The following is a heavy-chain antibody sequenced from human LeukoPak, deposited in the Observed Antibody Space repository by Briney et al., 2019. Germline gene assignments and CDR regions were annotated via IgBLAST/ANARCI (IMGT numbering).Heavy chain of an antibody. CDR3: AKVDSSGWYSLRASAFDI. V-gene: IGHV3-74*01. J-gene: IGHJ3*02. Sequence: PGGSLRLSCAASGFTFSSYWMHWVRQAPGKGLVWVSRINSDGSSTSYADSVKGRFTISRDNSKNTLYLQMNSLRAEDTAVYYCAKVDSSGWYSLRASAFDIWGQGTMVTVSS. D-gene: IGHD6-19*01. CDR1: GFTFSSYW. CDR2: INSDGSST.